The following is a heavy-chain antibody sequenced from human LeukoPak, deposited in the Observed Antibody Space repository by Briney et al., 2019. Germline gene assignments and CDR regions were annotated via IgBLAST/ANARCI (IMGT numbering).Heavy chain of an antibody. CDR3: AKDGIRYSSSWYNYYYGMDV. D-gene: IGHD6-13*01. V-gene: IGHV3-23*01. Sequence: GGSLRLSCAASGFTFSSYAMSWVCQAPGKGLEWVSAISGSGGSTYYADSVKGRFTISRDNSKNTLYLQMNSLRAEDTAVYYCAKDGIRYSSSWYNYYYGMDVWGQGTTVTVSS. CDR2: ISGSGGST. J-gene: IGHJ6*02. CDR1: GFTFSSYA.